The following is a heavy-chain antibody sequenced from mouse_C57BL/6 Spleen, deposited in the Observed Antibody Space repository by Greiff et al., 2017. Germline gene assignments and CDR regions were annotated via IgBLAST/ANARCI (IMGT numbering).Heavy chain of an antibody. D-gene: IGHD1-1*01. Sequence: VKLVESGPGLVAPSQSLSITCTVSGFSLTSYGVDWVRQSPGKGLEWLGVIWGVGSTNYNSALKSRLSISKDNSKSQVFLKMNSLQTDDTAMYYCASRNYYGSSSWFAYWGQGTLVTVSA. J-gene: IGHJ3*01. CDR2: IWGVGST. V-gene: IGHV2-6*01. CDR3: ASRNYYGSSSWFAY. CDR1: GFSLTSYG.